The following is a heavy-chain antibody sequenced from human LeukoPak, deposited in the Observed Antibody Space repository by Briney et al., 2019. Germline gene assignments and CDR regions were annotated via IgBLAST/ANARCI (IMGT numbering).Heavy chain of an antibody. D-gene: IGHD2-2*01. J-gene: IGHJ4*02. CDR1: GGTFSSYA. Sequence: SVKVSCKASGGTFSSYAISWVRQAPGQGLEWMGGIIPIFGTANYAQKFQGRVTITADESTSTAHMELSRLRYEDTAVYYCARGVVPAAGFDYWGQGTLVTVSS. CDR3: ARGVVPAAGFDY. CDR2: IIPIFGTA. V-gene: IGHV1-69*13.